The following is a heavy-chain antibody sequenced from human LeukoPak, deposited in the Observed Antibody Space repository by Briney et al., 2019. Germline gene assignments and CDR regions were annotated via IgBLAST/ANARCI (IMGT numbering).Heavy chain of an antibody. CDR3: ARRRSNFDY. D-gene: IGHD2-15*01. V-gene: IGHV4-34*01. CDR1: GGSFSGYY. J-gene: IGHJ4*02. Sequence: PSETLSLTCAVYGGSFSGYYWSWIRQPPGKGLEWIGEINHRGSTNYNPSLKSRVTISVDTSKNQFSLKLSSVTAADTAVYYCARRRSNFDYWGQGTLVTVSS. CDR2: INHRGST.